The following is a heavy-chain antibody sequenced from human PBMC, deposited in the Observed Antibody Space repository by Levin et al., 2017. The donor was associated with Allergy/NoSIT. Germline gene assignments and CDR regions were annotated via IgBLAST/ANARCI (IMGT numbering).Heavy chain of an antibody. V-gene: IGHV4-59*01. D-gene: IGHD3-10*01. J-gene: IGHJ5*02. CDR2: VFYSGTT. CDR1: GGSIGSYY. CDR3: ARVGAGGSGSYPLYH. Sequence: LSQTLSLTCTVSGGSIGSYYWSWVRPPPGKGLEWIGYVFYSGTTNYNPSVKSGVTISLDSSKNQFSLTLRSVTAADTAVYYCARVGAGGSGSYPLYHWGQGTLVTVSS.